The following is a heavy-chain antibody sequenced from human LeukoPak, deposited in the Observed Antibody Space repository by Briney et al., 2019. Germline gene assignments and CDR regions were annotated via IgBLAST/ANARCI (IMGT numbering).Heavy chain of an antibody. CDR2: ISGSGGST. D-gene: IGHD3-22*01. CDR1: GFTFSSYA. V-gene: IGHV3-23*01. CDR3: AKDWGYYYDTAFDP. Sequence: GGSLRLSCAASGFTFSSYAVSGVRQAPGKGLEWVSAISGSGGSTYYADSVKGRFTISRDNSKNTLYLQMNSLRAEDTAVYYCAKDWGYYYDTAFDPWRQGTLVTVSS. J-gene: IGHJ5*02.